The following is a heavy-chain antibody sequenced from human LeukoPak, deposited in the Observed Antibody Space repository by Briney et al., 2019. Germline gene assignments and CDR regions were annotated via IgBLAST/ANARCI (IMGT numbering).Heavy chain of an antibody. CDR1: GGSFSGYY. Sequence: PSETLSLTCAIYGGSFSGYYWNWIRQPPGKGLEWIGQINHSGSTNYNPFLKSRVTISIDTSKNQFSLKLTSVTAADTAMYYCARRANGPSYWGQGTLVTVSS. J-gene: IGHJ4*02. CDR2: INHSGST. CDR3: ARRANGPSY. D-gene: IGHD2-8*01. V-gene: IGHV4-34*01.